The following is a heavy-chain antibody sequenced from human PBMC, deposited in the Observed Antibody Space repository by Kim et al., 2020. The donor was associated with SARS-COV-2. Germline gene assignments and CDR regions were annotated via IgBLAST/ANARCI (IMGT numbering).Heavy chain of an antibody. CDR3: ARGAGWAHLSGWYGYYYYGMDV. Sequence: SQTLSLTCAISGDSVSSNSAAWNWIRQSPSRGLEWLGRTYYRSKWYNDYAVSVKSRITINPDTSKNQFSLQLNSVTPEDTAVYYCARGAGWAHLSGWYGYYYYGMDVWGQGTTVTVSS. V-gene: IGHV6-1*01. CDR1: GDSVSSNSAA. D-gene: IGHD6-19*01. J-gene: IGHJ6*02. CDR2: TYYRSKWYN.